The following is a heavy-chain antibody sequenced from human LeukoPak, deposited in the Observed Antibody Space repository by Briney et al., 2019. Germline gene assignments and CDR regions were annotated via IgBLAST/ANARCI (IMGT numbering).Heavy chain of an antibody. Sequence: SETLSLTCTASGGSISSYYWSWIRQPPGKGLEWIGYIYYSGSTNYNPSLKSRVTISVDTSKNQFSLKLSSVTAADTAVYYCARTSPLDWGDYYGMDVWGQGTTVTVSS. J-gene: IGHJ6*02. CDR3: ARTSPLDWGDYYGMDV. CDR1: GGSISSYY. D-gene: IGHD2-21*01. V-gene: IGHV4-59*01. CDR2: IYYSGST.